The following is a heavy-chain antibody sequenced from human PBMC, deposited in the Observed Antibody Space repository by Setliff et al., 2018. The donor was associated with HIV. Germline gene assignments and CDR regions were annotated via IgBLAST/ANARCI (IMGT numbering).Heavy chain of an antibody. D-gene: IGHD5-18*01. CDR1: GGSISSTTYW. CDR2: IYYNGNT. CDR3: AKRPGYGYPFHI. Sequence: SETLSLTCTVSGGSISSTTYWWGWICQPPGKGLEWIGTIYYNGNTFYDPSLKSRVTISIDMSKNQFSLKLTSVAAADTAVYYCAKRPGYGYPFHIWGQGTMVTVSS. V-gene: IGHV4-39*01. J-gene: IGHJ3*02.